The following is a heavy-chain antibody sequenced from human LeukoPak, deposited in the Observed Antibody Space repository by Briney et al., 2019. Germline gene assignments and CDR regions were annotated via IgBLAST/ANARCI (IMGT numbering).Heavy chain of an antibody. CDR1: GFTFSGYG. CDR3: AKGVGYGGMDV. J-gene: IGHJ6*02. Sequence: GGSLRLSCAASGFTFSGYGMHWVRQAPGKGLEWVAVVSYDGHNEYYGDSVKGRFTISRDNSKNTVSLQMDSLRAEDTGIYYCAKGVGYGGMDVWGQGTTVTASS. V-gene: IGHV3-30*18. CDR2: VSYDGHNE. D-gene: IGHD5-12*01.